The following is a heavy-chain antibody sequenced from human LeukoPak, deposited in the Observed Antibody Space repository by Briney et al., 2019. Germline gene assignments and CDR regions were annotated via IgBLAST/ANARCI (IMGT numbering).Heavy chain of an antibody. Sequence: GGSLRLSCAASGFTFSRYEMNWVRQAPGKGLEWVSYISRSGDTIYFADSVKGRFTISRDNSKNTVYLQMNSLRVEDTAIYYCARDRPTGSYYSIDYWGQGTLAAVSS. CDR2: ISRSGDTI. D-gene: IGHD1-26*01. CDR3: ARDRPTGSYYSIDY. CDR1: GFTFSRYE. J-gene: IGHJ4*02. V-gene: IGHV3-48*03.